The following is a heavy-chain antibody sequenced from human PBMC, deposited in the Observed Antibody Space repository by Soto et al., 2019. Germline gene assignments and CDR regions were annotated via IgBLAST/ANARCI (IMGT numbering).Heavy chain of an antibody. Sequence: SETLSLTCAVSGGSISSGGYSWSWIRQPPGKGLEWIGYIYHSGSTNYNPSLKSRVTISVDKSKNQFSLKLSSVTAADKAVYYCARDSSSLVYWGQGTQVTVSS. V-gene: IGHV4-30-2*01. CDR1: GGSISSGGYS. CDR3: ARDSSSLVY. D-gene: IGHD6-13*01. CDR2: IYHSGST. J-gene: IGHJ4*02.